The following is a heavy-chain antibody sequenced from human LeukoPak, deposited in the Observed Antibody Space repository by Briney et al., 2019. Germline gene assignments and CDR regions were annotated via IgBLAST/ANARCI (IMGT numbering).Heavy chain of an antibody. CDR1: GGSISSYY. CDR3: ARVGSSSWHYYFDY. V-gene: IGHV4-59*01. J-gene: IGHJ4*02. D-gene: IGHD6-13*01. CDR2: IYYSGST. Sequence: SETLSLTCTVSGGSISSYYWSWIRQPPGKGLEWIGYIYYSGSTNYNPSLKSRVTISVDTSKNQFSLKLSSVTAADTAVYYCARVGSSSWHYYFDYWGQGTLVTVSS.